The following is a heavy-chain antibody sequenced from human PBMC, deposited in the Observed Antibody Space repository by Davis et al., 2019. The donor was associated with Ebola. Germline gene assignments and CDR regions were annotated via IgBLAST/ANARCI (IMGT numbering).Heavy chain of an antibody. V-gene: IGHV6-1*01. Sequence: SQTLSLTCAISGDSVSSNSAAWNLIRQSPSRGLEWLGRTYYRSKWFVDYAVSVKSRITINPDTPKNQFSLQLTSVTPEDTAVYYCARDPPYDQGYDYWGQGTLVTVSS. CDR1: GDSVSSNSAA. CDR2: TYYRSKWFV. CDR3: ARDPPYDQGYDY. J-gene: IGHJ4*02. D-gene: IGHD3-22*01.